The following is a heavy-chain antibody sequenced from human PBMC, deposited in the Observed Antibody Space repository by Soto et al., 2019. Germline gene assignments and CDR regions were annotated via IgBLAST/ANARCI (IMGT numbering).Heavy chain of an antibody. CDR2: ISAYNGNT. Sequence: GASVKVSCKASGYTFTSYGSSWVRQAPGQGLEWMGWISAYNGNTNYAQKLHGRVTMTTDTSTSTAYMELRSLRSDDTAVYYCARDGDIVLKVGLDYWGQGTLVTVSS. CDR1: GYTFTSYG. V-gene: IGHV1-18*01. CDR3: ARDGDIVLKVGLDY. D-gene: IGHD2-8*01. J-gene: IGHJ4*02.